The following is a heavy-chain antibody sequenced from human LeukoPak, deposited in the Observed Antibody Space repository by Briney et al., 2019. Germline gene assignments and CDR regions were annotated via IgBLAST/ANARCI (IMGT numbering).Heavy chain of an antibody. CDR3: AAGYSYGYVDY. V-gene: IGHV3-48*03. Sequence: GGSLRLSCAAYGFTFSRYEMNWVRQAQGKGLEWVSYISSSGSTIYYAVSVKGRFTISRDNAKNSLYLQMNNLRAEDTAVYYCAAGYSYGYVDYWGQGTLVTVSS. D-gene: IGHD5-18*01. J-gene: IGHJ4*02. CDR2: ISSSGSTI. CDR1: GFTFSRYE.